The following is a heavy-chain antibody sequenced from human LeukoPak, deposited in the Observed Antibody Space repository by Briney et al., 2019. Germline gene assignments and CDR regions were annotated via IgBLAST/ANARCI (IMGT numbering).Heavy chain of an antibody. CDR3: ARGLHYDFWSGTRPHYYYYYGMDV. Sequence: GSSVKVSCKASGGTFSSYAISWVRQAPGQGLEWMGGIIPIFGTANYAQKFQGRVTITADESTSTAYMELSSLRSEDTAVYYCARGLHYDFWSGTRPHYYYYYGMDVWGQGTTVTVSS. CDR2: IIPIFGTA. V-gene: IGHV1-69*01. D-gene: IGHD3-3*01. CDR1: GGTFSSYA. J-gene: IGHJ6*02.